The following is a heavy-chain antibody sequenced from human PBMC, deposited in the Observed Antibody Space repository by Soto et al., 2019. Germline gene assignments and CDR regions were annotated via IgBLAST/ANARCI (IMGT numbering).Heavy chain of an antibody. CDR2: INAGYGNT. CDR1: GYTFSSYA. CDR3: ARDTGDGTFDF. V-gene: IGHV1-3*01. Sequence: GASVKVSCKASGYTFSSYAMHWVRQAPGQRLEWMGWINAGYGNTKSSQKFQDRVTISRDTSESTDYRELTSLRSEDTAVYYCARDTGDGTFDFWGQGTLVTVSS. D-gene: IGHD7-27*01. J-gene: IGHJ4*02.